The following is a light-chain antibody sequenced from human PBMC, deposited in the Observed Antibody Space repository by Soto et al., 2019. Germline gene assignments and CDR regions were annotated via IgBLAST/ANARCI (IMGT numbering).Light chain of an antibody. J-gene: IGLJ1*01. CDR2: EVS. CDR3: SSYTSSSTYV. CDR1: SSDVGGYNY. Sequence: LTQPASVSGSPGQSITISCTGTSSDVGGYNYVSWYQQHPGKAPKLMIYEVSNRPSGVSNRFSGSKSGNTASLTISGLQAEDEADYYCSSYTSSSTYVFGTGTKVTAL. V-gene: IGLV2-14*01.